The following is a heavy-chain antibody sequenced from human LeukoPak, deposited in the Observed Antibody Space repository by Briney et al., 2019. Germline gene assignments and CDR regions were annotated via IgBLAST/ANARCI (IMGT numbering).Heavy chain of an antibody. V-gene: IGHV1-8*01. CDR1: GYTFTSYD. Sequence: ASVKVSCKASGYTFTSYDINWVRQATGQGLEWMGWMNPNSGNTGYAQKFQGRVTMTRNTSISTAYMELSSLRSDDTAADYWARGYRGSRWFFGTGDFFDYWGQGTLVTVSS. CDR3: ARGYRGSRWFFGTGDFFDY. J-gene: IGHJ4*02. D-gene: IGHD3-3*01. CDR2: MNPNSGNT.